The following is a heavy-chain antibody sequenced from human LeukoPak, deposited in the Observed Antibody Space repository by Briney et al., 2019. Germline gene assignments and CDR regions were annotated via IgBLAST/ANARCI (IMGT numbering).Heavy chain of an antibody. J-gene: IGHJ4*02. D-gene: IGHD6-13*01. CDR1: GDTLTELS. Sequence: GASVKVSCKVSGDTLTELSMHWVRQAPGKGLEWMGGFDPEDGETIYAQKFQGRVTMTEDTSADTAYMELSSLRSEDTAVYYCTTPPHGYNSKWYSYHFEYWGQGTLVTVSS. CDR2: FDPEDGET. CDR3: TTPPHGYNSKWYSYHFEY. V-gene: IGHV1-24*01.